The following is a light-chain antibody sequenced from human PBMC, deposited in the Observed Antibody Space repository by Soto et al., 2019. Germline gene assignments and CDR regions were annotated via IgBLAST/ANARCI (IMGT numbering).Light chain of an antibody. V-gene: IGKV1-39*01. CDR2: AAS. CDR1: ESIRNN. J-gene: IGKJ1*01. CDR3: QQTYSTPRGS. Sequence: DIQMTQSPSSLSASVGDRVTSTCRASESIRNNLNWYQQKPGKAPKLLIYAASTLQSGVPSRFSGGGSGTEFTLTIGSLQPEDFTTYYCQQTYSTPRGSFGQGTKVEFK.